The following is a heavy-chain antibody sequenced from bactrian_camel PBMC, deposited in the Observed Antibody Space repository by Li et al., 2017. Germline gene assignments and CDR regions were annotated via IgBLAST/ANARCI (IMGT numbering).Heavy chain of an antibody. Sequence: VQLVESGGGLVQPGVSLRLACAASEFTFSSYEMTWVRQAPGKGLEWVSAISSGSTHYADSVKGRFTISIDNSKNTLYLQMNSLRADDSAMYYCAIGLFADFGLGLGTQVTVS. D-gene: IGHD1*01. V-gene: IGHV3S1*01. CDR1: EFTFSSYE. J-gene: IGHJ4*01. CDR2: ISSGST.